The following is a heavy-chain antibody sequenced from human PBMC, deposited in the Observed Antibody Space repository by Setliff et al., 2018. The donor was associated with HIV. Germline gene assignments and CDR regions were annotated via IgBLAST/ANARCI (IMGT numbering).Heavy chain of an antibody. CDR1: GGSFNDDY. D-gene: IGHD3-10*01. Sequence: PSETLSLTCAVYGGSFNDDYWTWIRQPPGKGLEWIGEIDHSGNIKYHASLKSRVTISKDTYKNQISLKLRSVTAADTAVYYCARGLNYYGSGSYLPLGYWGQGTLVTVSS. CDR3: ARGLNYYGSGSYLPLGY. CDR2: IDHSGNI. V-gene: IGHV4-34*01. J-gene: IGHJ4*02.